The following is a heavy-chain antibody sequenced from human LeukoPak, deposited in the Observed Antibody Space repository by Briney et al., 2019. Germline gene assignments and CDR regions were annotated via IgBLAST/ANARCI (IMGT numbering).Heavy chain of an antibody. V-gene: IGHV4-31*03. J-gene: IGHJ4*02. CDR2: ISYSGST. Sequence: SQTLSLTCTVSGGSISRGGYYWRWIRQHPGKGLEWLGYISYSGSTYYNPSLKSRLTISVDTSKNQFSLRLSSVTAADTAVYYCARDRSDSSGYYALTYWGQGSLVTVSS. CDR3: ARDRSDSSGYYALTY. CDR1: GGSISRGGYY. D-gene: IGHD3-22*01.